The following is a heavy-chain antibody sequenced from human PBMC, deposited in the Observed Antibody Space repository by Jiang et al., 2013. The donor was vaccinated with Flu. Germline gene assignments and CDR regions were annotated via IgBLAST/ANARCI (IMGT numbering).Heavy chain of an antibody. V-gene: IGHV3-64D*06. CDR3: VKDRFPVGYSSSRYYFDY. D-gene: IGHD6-13*01. CDR1: GFTFSSYA. J-gene: IGHJ4*02. Sequence: QLLESGGGLVQPGGSLRLSCSASGFTFSSYAMHWVRQAPGKGLEYVSAISSNGGSTKYADSVKGGFIISRDNSKNTLYLHMSSLRAEDTAVYYCVKDRFPVGYSSSRYYFDYWGQGTLVTVSS. CDR2: ISSNGGST.